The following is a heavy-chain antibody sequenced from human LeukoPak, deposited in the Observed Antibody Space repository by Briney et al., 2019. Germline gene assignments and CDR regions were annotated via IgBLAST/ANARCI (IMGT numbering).Heavy chain of an antibody. Sequence: ASVKVSCKAPGYTFTGYYMHWVRQAPGEGLEWMGWINPNSGGTNYAQKFQGRVTMTRDTSISTAYMELSRLRSDDTAVYYCVREREVVIPAALDYWGQGNLFTVSS. CDR1: GYTFTGYY. CDR2: INPNSGGT. CDR3: VREREVVIPAALDY. J-gene: IGHJ4*02. V-gene: IGHV1-2*02. D-gene: IGHD2-2*01.